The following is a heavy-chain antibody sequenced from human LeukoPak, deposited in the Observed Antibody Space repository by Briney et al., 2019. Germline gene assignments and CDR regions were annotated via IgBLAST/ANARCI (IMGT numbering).Heavy chain of an antibody. CDR1: GGTFSSYA. Sequence: SVKVSCKASGGTFSSYATSWVRQASGQGLEWMGGIIPIFGTANYAQKFQGRVTITADESTSTAYMELSGLRSEDTAVYYCARYSYGSRIVDYWGQGTLVTVSS. CDR3: ARYSYGSRIVDY. CDR2: IIPIFGTA. V-gene: IGHV1-69*01. J-gene: IGHJ4*02. D-gene: IGHD5-18*01.